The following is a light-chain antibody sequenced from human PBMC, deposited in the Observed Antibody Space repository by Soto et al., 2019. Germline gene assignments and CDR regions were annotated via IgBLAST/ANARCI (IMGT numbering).Light chain of an antibody. J-gene: IGKJ1*01. CDR3: QQYSNWPRT. Sequence: EIVMTQCPATLSWSPGERATLSCRASRSVSSNLAWYQQRPGQAPRLLIYGASTRATDIPPRFSGSGSGTEFILTISSLQSEDFAVYYCQQYSNWPRTFGQGTKVDIK. CDR1: RSVSSN. CDR2: GAS. V-gene: IGKV3-15*01.